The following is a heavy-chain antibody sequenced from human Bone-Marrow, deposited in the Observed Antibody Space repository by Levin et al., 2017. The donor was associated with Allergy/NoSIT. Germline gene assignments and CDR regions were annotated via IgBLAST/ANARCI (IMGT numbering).Heavy chain of an antibody. Sequence: LSLTCAASGFTFSDSAMHWVRQASAKGLEWVGRIRSKANNYAATYAASVKGRFTISRDDSKNTAYLQMNSLESEDTAVYYCTRGVSGSGHYYYGLDVWGQGTTVTVSS. CDR1: GFTFSDSA. J-gene: IGHJ6*02. D-gene: IGHD3-22*01. CDR2: IRSKANNYAA. V-gene: IGHV3-73*01. CDR3: TRGVSGSGHYYYGLDV.